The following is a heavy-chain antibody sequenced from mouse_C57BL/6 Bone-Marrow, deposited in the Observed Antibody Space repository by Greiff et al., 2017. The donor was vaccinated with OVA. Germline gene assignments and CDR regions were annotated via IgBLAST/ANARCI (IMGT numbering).Heavy chain of an antibody. CDR2: IYPRAGST. V-gene: IGHV1-85*01. D-gene: IGHD3-1*01. Sequence: VQLVESGPELVKPGASVKLSCKASGYNFTSYDINWVKQRPGQGLEGIGWIYPRAGSTKYNEKFKGKATLTVETSSSTAYMELHSLTSEDSAVYFCAIRSGLAYWGQGTTLTVSS. CDR1: GYNFTSYD. CDR3: AIRSGLAY. J-gene: IGHJ2*01.